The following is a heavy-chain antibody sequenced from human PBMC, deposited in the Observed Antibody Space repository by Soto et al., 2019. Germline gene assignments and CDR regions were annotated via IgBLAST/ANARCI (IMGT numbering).Heavy chain of an antibody. Sequence: QVQLVQSGAEVKKPGSSVKVSCKASGGTFSSYAISWVRQAPGQGLEWMGGIIPIFGTANYAQKFQGRVTTTADESTSTGYMELSSLRSEDTAVYYCARESGVGYSYAANFDYWGQGTLVTVSS. V-gene: IGHV1-69*12. CDR1: GGTFSSYA. J-gene: IGHJ4*02. CDR2: IIPIFGTA. D-gene: IGHD5-18*01. CDR3: ARESGVGYSYAANFDY.